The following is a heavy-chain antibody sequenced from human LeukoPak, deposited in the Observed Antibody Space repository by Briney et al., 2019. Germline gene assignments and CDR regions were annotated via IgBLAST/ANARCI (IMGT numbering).Heavy chain of an antibody. V-gene: IGHV3-33*08. CDR3: AREGDSRWGELSP. CDR2: IWFHGSEQ. J-gene: IGHJ1*01. CDR1: GFTVSRYA. D-gene: IGHD3-16*02. Sequence: GRSLRLSCAASGFTVSRYAIRWVRQAPGQGLEWMAVIWFHGSEQYYADSVKGRFIISRDNSKSTSNLQLNSLRAEDTAVYYCAREGDSRWGELSPWGQGTLVTVSS.